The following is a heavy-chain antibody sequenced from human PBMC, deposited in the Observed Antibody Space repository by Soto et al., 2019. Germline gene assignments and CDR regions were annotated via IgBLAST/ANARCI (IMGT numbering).Heavy chain of an antibody. CDR3: AASIFYYGMDV. CDR1: GYTSTNYW. Sequence: PGEPRKICCKGSGYTSTNYWIGWVRQMPGKGLEWMGIIYPGDSDTKYNPSFQGQVTISADKSITTTYLQWSSLKASDTAIYYCAASIFYYGMDVWAQGTTVTVSS. J-gene: IGHJ6*01. CDR2: IYPGDSDT. V-gene: IGHV5-51*01.